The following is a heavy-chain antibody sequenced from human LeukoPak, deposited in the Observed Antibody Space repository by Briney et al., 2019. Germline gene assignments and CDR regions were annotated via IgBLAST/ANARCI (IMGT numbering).Heavy chain of an antibody. CDR2: MNPNSGNT. CDR1: GYTFTSYD. CDR3: ASTVVRGRSYGMDV. Sequence: ASVKVSCKASGYTFTSYDINWVRQATGQGLEWMGWMNPNSGNTGYAQKFQGRVTMTRNTSISTAYMELSSLRAEDTAVYYCASTVVRGRSYGMDVWGQGTTVTVSS. D-gene: IGHD3-10*01. J-gene: IGHJ6*02. V-gene: IGHV1-8*01.